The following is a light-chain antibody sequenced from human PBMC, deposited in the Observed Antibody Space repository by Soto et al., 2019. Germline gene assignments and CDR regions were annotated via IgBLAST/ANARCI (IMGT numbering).Light chain of an antibody. Sequence: QSVLTQPPSVSGAPGQRVTISCTGSSPNTGAGYDVHWYQQVSGTVPKLLIYANSNRPSGVPDRFSGSKSGTSASLAISGLQAEDEADYYCQSYDSSLTGVVFGGGTKLTVL. CDR1: SPNTGAGYD. J-gene: IGLJ2*01. CDR2: ANS. CDR3: QSYDSSLTGVV. V-gene: IGLV1-40*01.